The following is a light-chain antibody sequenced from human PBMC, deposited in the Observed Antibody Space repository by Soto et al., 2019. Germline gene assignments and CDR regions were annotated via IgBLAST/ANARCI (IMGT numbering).Light chain of an antibody. V-gene: IGLV2-14*01. Sequence: QSALTQPVSVSGSPGQSVTISCTGPRSDIGDSNFISWYQHSPGKAPRLLIYEVNNRPSGVSKRFSGSKAGNTASLTISGLLDDDEADYFCASFRSGAILVFGSGTKVTVL. CDR2: EVN. J-gene: IGLJ1*01. CDR3: ASFRSGAILV. CDR1: RSDIGDSNF.